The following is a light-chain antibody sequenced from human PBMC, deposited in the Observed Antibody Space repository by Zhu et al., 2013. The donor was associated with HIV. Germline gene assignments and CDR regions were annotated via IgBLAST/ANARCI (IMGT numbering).Light chain of an antibody. CDR1: QSVSSTY. J-gene: IGKJ1*01. CDR2: GAS. V-gene: IGKV3-20*01. Sequence: EIVLTQSPDTLSLSPGERATLSCRASQSVSSTYLAWYQQKPGQAPRLLIYGASSRATGIPDRFSGSGSGTDFTLTISRLQPGDFAVYFCQEYGTSRAFGQGTKVEIK. CDR3: QEYGTSRA.